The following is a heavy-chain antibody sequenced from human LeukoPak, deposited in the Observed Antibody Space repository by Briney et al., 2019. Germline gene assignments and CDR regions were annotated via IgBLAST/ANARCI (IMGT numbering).Heavy chain of an antibody. CDR3: ARDAQRGFDYSNSLQY. D-gene: IGHD4-11*01. V-gene: IGHV3-33*01. J-gene: IGHJ4*02. Sequence: PGGSLRLSCAASGFTFNHYGMHWVRHATGKGLEWVSVIWPDGTNKYYAASVKGRFTISRDDFDKTVYLQMSSLRPDDAGVYYCARDAQRGFDYSNSLQYWGQGTPVTVST. CDR2: IWPDGTNK. CDR1: GFTFNHYG.